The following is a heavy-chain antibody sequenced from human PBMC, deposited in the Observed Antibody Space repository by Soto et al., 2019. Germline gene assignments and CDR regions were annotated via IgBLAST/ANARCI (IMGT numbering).Heavy chain of an antibody. CDR2: IKEDGSEK. Sequence: GGSLRLSCAASGFTFSNYWMSWVRQAPGKGLEWVANIKEDGSEKYYVDSVKGRFTISRDNAKNSLYLQMSSLRPEDTAVYYCTRGHPSIYNYWGQGTLVTAPQ. J-gene: IGHJ4*02. CDR1: GFTFSNYW. V-gene: IGHV3-7*01. D-gene: IGHD4-4*01. CDR3: TRGHPSIYNY.